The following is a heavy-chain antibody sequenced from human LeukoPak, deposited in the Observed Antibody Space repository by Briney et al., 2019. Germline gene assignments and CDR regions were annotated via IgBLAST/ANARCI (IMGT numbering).Heavy chain of an antibody. CDR1: GFTFSSYA. J-gene: IGHJ4*02. D-gene: IGHD6-13*01. V-gene: IGHV3-23*01. CDR2: IGGSSGST. CDR3: AKGVSSPLYYFDY. Sequence: PWGSLTLSCAASGFTFSSYAMRWVRQAPGKGLEWVSSIGGSSGSTYYADSVKGRFTNSRDNSNNTLYLQMNSLRAEDTAVYYCAKGVSSPLYYFDYWGQGTLVTVSS.